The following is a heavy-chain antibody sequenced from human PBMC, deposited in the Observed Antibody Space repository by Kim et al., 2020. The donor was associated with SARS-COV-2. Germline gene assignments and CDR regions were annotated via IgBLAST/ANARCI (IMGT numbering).Heavy chain of an antibody. CDR2: IYSGGST. D-gene: IGHD3-10*01. J-gene: IGHJ3*02. CDR1: GFTVSSNY. Sequence: GGSLRLSCAASGFTVSSNYMSWVRQAPGKGLEWVSVIYSGGSTYYADSVKGRFTISRHNSKNTLYLQMNSLRAEDTAVYYCARDRITMVRGVINDAFDIWGQGTMVTVSS. CDR3: ARDRITMVRGVINDAFDI. V-gene: IGHV3-53*04.